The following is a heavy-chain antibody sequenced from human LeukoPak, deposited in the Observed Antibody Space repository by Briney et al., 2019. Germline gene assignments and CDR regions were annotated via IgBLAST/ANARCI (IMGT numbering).Heavy chain of an antibody. CDR2: ISGSGVST. J-gene: IGHJ5*02. CDR3: ARRNPWFDP. Sequence: GSLRLSCAASGFTFNSYGMSWVRQAPGKGLEWVSAISGSGVSTYYADSVEGRFTISRDNSKNTLYLQMNSLRAEDTAVYYCARRNPWFDPWGQGTLVTVSS. CDR1: GFTFNSYG. V-gene: IGHV3-23*01.